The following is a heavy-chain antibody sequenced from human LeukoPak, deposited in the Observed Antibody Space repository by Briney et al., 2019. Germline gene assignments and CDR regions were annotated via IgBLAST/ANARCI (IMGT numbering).Heavy chain of an antibody. V-gene: IGHV3-23*01. CDR1: GFTFSSYA. D-gene: IGHD5-18*01. Sequence: GGSLRLSGAASGFTFSSYAMSWVRQAPGKGLEGVSAISCSGGSTYYADSVKGRFTISRDNSKNTLYLQMNSLRAEDTAVYYCAKDSGGYSYGLTFDYWGQGTLVTVSS. CDR2: ISCSGGST. J-gene: IGHJ4*02. CDR3: AKDSGGYSYGLTFDY.